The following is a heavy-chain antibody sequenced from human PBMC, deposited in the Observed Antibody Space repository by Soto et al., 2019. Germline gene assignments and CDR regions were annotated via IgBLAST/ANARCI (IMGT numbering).Heavy chain of an antibody. CDR3: AKGVLVVVTATIDS. CDR1: GFTFDDYA. J-gene: IGHJ4*02. Sequence: GGSLRLSCAASGFTFDDYAMHWVRQAPGKGLEWVSGINWNSDNIDYADSVKGRFTISRDKAKNSLYLQMNSLRTEDTALYYCAKGVLVVVTATIDSWGQGTMVTVSS. V-gene: IGHV3-9*01. D-gene: IGHD2-21*02. CDR2: INWNSDNI.